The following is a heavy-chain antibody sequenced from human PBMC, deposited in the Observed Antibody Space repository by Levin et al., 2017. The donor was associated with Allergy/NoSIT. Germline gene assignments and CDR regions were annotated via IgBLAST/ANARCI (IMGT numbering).Heavy chain of an antibody. J-gene: IGHJ4*02. Sequence: LSLPCAASGFTFSSYAMSWVRQAPGKGLEWVSAISGSGGSTYYADSVKGRFTISRDNSKNTLYLQMNSLRAEDTAVYYCAKGDGYNYGLFDYWGQGTLVTVSS. CDR2: ISGSGGST. CDR1: GFTFSSYA. CDR3: AKGDGYNYGLFDY. D-gene: IGHD5-24*01. V-gene: IGHV3-23*01.